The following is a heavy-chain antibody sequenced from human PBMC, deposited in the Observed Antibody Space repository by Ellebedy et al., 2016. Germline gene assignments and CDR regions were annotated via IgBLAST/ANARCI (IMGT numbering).Heavy chain of an antibody. V-gene: IGHV3-7*01. CDR2: IRGDGSKK. D-gene: IGHD3-22*01. J-gene: IGHJ3*01. CDR3: VRDQNYHDRSAYYDVFDV. Sequence: GESLKISXAASGFTFSTYWMIWVRQTPGKRLEWVANIRGDGSKKYYVDSVKGRFTISRDNAKNTLYLQMNSLRAEDTAVYYCVRDQNYHDRSAYYDVFDVWGQGTLVTVAS. CDR1: GFTFSTYW.